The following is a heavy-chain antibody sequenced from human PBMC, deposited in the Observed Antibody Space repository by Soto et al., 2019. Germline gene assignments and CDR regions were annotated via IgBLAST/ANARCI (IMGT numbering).Heavy chain of an antibody. CDR3: AAPSGDYYDSSGLYYGMDV. CDR1: GYTFTSSA. V-gene: IGHV1-58*01. D-gene: IGHD3-22*01. CDR2: IVVGSGNT. Sequence: ASVKVSCKASGYTFTSSAVQWVRQARGQRLEWIGWIVVGSGNTNYAQKFQERVTITRDMSTSTAYMELSSLRSEDTAVYYCAAPSGDYYDSSGLYYGMDVWGQGTTVTVSS. J-gene: IGHJ6*02.